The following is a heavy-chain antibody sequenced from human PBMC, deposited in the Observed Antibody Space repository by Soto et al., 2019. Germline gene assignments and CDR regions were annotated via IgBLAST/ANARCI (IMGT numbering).Heavy chain of an antibody. D-gene: IGHD3-9*01. Sequence: EAQLLESGGGLVQPGESLRLSCAASGFTFSNYAMSWVRQAPGKGLEWVSVVSDDGGTTFYADSVRARFTISRDNSKNTVDLQMNSLRAEDTAVYYCAKADTGHFGPFEYCGQGTLVTVSS. J-gene: IGHJ4*02. CDR2: VSDDGGTT. CDR3: AKADTGHFGPFEY. V-gene: IGHV3-23*01. CDR1: GFTFSNYA.